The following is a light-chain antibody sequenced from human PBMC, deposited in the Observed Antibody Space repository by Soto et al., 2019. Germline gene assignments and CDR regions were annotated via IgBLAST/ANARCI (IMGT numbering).Light chain of an antibody. Sequence: EIVLTQSPATLSSFPGDRVTLSCRASQYINTRLAWYQHRPGQAPRLLIYQTSTRAAGIPARFSASGTGTDFTLTISDVQPEDFAVYYCHQRQSWPRTFGQGTKVDI. CDR1: QYINTR. CDR3: HQRQSWPRT. CDR2: QTS. V-gene: IGKV3-11*01. J-gene: IGKJ1*01.